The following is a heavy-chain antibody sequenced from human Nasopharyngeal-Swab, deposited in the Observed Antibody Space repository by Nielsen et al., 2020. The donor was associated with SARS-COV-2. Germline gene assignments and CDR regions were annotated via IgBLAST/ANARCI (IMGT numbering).Heavy chain of an antibody. J-gene: IGHJ4*02. CDR1: GFTFSSYG. CDR3: AKDKRLVATITFELDY. Sequence: GGSLRLSCAASGFTFSSYGMHWVRQAPGKGLEWVAVISYDGSNKYYADSVKGRFTISRDNSKNTLYLQMNSLRAEDTAVYYCAKDKRLVATITFELDYWGQGTLVTVSS. V-gene: IGHV3-30*18. D-gene: IGHD5-24*01. CDR2: ISYDGSNK.